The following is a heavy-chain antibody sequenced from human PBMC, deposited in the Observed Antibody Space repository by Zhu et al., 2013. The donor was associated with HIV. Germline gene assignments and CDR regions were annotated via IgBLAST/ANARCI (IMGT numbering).Heavy chain of an antibody. CDR3: ARVGYCTNSVCYDSKGYFDY. Sequence: QVQLVQSGAEVKKPGASVKVSCKASGYTFTSYGISWVRQAPGQGLEWMGWISAYNGNTNYAQKLQGRVTMTTDTSTSTAYMELRSLRSDDTAVYYCARVGYCTNSVCYDSKGYFDYWGQGTLVTVSS. CDR2: ISAYNGNT. J-gene: IGHJ4*02. V-gene: IGHV1-18*01. D-gene: IGHD2-8*01. CDR1: GYTFTSYG.